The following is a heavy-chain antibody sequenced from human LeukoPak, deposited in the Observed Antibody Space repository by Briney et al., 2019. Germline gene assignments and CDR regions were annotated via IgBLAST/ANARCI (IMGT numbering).Heavy chain of an antibody. J-gene: IGHJ6*03. D-gene: IGHD6-6*01. V-gene: IGHV1-46*01. CDR2: INPSAGSI. CDR3: ARDSHMYDSSSGAFRRYFYYYMDV. CDR1: GYTFTNYY. Sequence: ASVKVSCKASGYTFTNYYMHWVRQAPGQGLEWMGIINPSAGSISYAQKFQGRVTMTRDMSTNTVYMELSSLRSEDTAVYYCARDSHMYDSSSGAFRRYFYYYMDVWGKGTTVTVSS.